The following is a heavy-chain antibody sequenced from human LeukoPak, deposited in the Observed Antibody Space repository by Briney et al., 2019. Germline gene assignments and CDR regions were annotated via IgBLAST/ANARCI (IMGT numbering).Heavy chain of an antibody. CDR3: ATGLLWFGESSRDY. V-gene: IGHV1-24*01. CDR1: GYTLTELS. CDR2: FDPEDGET. D-gene: IGHD3-10*01. Sequence: ASVKVSCKVSGYTLTELSMHWVRQGHGKGIEWMGGFDPEDGETIYAQKFQGRVTMTEDTSTDTAYMELSSLRSEDTAVYYCATGLLWFGESSRDYWGQGTLVTVSS. J-gene: IGHJ4*02.